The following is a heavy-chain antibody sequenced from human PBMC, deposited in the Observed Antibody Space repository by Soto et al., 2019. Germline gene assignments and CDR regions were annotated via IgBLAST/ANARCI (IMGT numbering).Heavy chain of an antibody. J-gene: IGHJ3*02. D-gene: IGHD3-16*01. CDR1: GFTLNDYA. Sequence: ERSLRLSCAVSGFTLNDYAMSWVRQAPGKELEWVSTISGSLGSAFYAASVEGRFTISRDNSNNTLYLQMNSLRVEDTAIYYCAKDLVLTGFGLLIHVFDIWGHGTLVTVSS. CDR2: ISGSLGSA. CDR3: AKDLVLTGFGLLIHVFDI. V-gene: IGHV3-23*01.